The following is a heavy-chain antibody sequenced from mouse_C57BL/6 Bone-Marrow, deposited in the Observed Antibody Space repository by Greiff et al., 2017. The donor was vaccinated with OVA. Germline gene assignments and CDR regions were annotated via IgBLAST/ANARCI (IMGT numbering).Heavy chain of an antibody. V-gene: IGHV1-87*01. CDR2: GQGLEWIG. CDR1: YTFFRRVH. Sequence: VKLTESGPELARPWASVKISCQAFYTFFRRVHFAIRDTNYWTQRVKQRPGQGLEWIGAIYPGNGDTSYNQKFKGKATLTADKSSSTAYMQLSSLTSEDSAVYYCAWGVTHDFCYAMDYWGQGTSVTVSS. CDR3: SEDSAVYYCAWGVTHDFCYAMDY. J-gene: IGHJ4*01. D-gene: IGHD2-1*01.